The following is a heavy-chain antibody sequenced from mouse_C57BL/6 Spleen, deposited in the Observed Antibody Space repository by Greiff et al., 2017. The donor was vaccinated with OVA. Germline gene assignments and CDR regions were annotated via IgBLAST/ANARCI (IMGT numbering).Heavy chain of an antibody. CDR2: IYPSDSET. V-gene: IGHV1-61*01. D-gene: IGHD1-1*01. CDR3: ASLWGSEWYFDV. Sequence: QVQLKQPGAELVRPGSSVKLSCKASGYTFTSYWMDWVKQRPGQGLEWIGNIYPSDSETHYNQKFKDKATLTVDKSSSTAYMRLSSLTSEDSAVYYCASLWGSEWYFDVWGTGTTVTVSS. CDR1: GYTFTSYW. J-gene: IGHJ1*03.